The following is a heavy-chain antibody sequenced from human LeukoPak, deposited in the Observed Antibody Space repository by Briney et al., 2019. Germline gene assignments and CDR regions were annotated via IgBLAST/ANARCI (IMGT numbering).Heavy chain of an antibody. D-gene: IGHD3-22*01. Sequence: SQTLSLTCAISGDSVSSNSVAWNWIRQSPSRGLEWLGKTYYRSRWYYDYAVSVKSRITINPDTSKNQFSLHLNSVTPEDTAVYYCARSTYRSGSIYWGQGALVTVSS. CDR2: TYYRSRWYY. J-gene: IGHJ4*02. V-gene: IGHV6-1*01. CDR3: ARSTYRSGSIY. CDR1: GDSVSSNSVA.